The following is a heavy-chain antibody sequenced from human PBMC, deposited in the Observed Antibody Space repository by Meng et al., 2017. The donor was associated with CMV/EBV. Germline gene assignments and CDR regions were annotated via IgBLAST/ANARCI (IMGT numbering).Heavy chain of an antibody. Sequence: QFQQSGPCLLKPPQTLSLTCAISGDSVSSSGAAWNWVRQSPSRGLEWLGRTYYRSKWYNAYAVSVKSRITINPDTSKNQFYLQLNSVTPEDTAVYYCARDPEYSYSILDSWGQGLLVTVYS. J-gene: IGHJ4*02. CDR3: ARDPEYSYSILDS. CDR2: TYYRSKWYN. D-gene: IGHD1-26*01. V-gene: IGHV6-1*01. CDR1: GDSVSSSGAA.